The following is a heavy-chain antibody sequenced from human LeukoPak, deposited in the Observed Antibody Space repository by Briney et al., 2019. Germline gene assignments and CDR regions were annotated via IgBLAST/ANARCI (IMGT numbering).Heavy chain of an antibody. J-gene: IGHJ4*02. V-gene: IGHV1-2*02. Sequence: ASVKVSCKASGYTFTGYYMHWVRQAPGQGLEWMGWINPNSGGTNYAQKFQGRVTMTRDTSISTAYMELSRLRSDDTAVYYCARELIGGYYDSSGYNFDYRGQGTLVTVSS. D-gene: IGHD3-22*01. CDR3: ARELIGGYYDSSGYNFDY. CDR2: INPNSGGT. CDR1: GYTFTGYY.